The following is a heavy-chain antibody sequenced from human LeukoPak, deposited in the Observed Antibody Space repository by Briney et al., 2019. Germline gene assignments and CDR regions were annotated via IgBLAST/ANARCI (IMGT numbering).Heavy chain of an antibody. CDR3: ARGPLVRLPSSFDP. CDR1: GYTFTSYG. V-gene: IGHV1-18*01. D-gene: IGHD3-16*02. CDR2: ISAYNGNT. J-gene: IGHJ5*02. Sequence: ASVKVSCKASGYTFTSYGISWVRQAPGQGLEWMGWISAYNGNTNYAQRFQGRITMTRDTSISTAYMELSSLRFEDTAVYYCARGPLVRLPSSFDPWGQGTLVTVSS.